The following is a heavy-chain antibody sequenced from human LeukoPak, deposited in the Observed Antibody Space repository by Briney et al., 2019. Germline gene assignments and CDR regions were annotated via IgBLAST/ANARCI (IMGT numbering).Heavy chain of an antibody. V-gene: IGHV4-34*01. D-gene: IGHD2-15*01. J-gene: IGHJ3*02. CDR1: GESFSGYY. Sequence: SETLSLTCAGYGESFSGYYWSWIRQPPGKGLEWIGEINHSGNTNYNPSLKSGVTISVDTSKNQFSLKLSSVTAADTAVYYCARETPFGGCSGGSSFGPNLPDAFDIWGQGTMVTVSS. CDR3: ARETPFGGCSGGSSFGPNLPDAFDI. CDR2: INHSGNT.